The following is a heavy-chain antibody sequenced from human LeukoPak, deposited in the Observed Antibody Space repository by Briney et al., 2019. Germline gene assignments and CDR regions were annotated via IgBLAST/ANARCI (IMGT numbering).Heavy chain of an antibody. CDR3: ARVYYGGSLDY. CDR2: ISSSSSDI. V-gene: IGHV3-21*01. CDR1: GFTFSSYT. Sequence: PGGSLRLSCTASGFTFSSYTMNWVRQAPGKGLEWVSLISSSSSDINYADSVKGRFTISRDNANNSLYLQMSSLRADDTAVYYCARVYYGGSLDYWGQGTLVTVSS. D-gene: IGHD4-23*01. J-gene: IGHJ4*02.